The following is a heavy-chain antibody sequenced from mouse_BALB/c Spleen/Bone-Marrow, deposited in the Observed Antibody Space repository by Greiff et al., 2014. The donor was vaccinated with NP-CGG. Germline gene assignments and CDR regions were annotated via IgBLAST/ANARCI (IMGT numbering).Heavy chain of an antibody. J-gene: IGHJ4*01. CDR2: INLCNDGT. CDR1: GYTFTSYV. Sequence: VQLQQSGPELVKPGASVKMSCEASGYTFTSYVMHWVKQKPGQGLEWIGYINLCNDGTKYNEKFKGKATLTSDKSSSTAYMEVSSPTSEDSAVYYCARPYYGNYDAMDYWGQGTSVTVSS. V-gene: IGHV1-14*01. CDR3: ARPYYGNYDAMDY. D-gene: IGHD2-10*01.